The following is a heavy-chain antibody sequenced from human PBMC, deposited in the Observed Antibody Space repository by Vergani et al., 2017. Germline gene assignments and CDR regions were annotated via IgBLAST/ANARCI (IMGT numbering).Heavy chain of an antibody. Sequence: QVQLQQWGAGLLKPSETLSLTCAVYGGSFSGYYWSWIRQPPGKGLEWIGEINHSGSTNYNPSLKSRVTISVDTSKNQFSLKLSSVTAADTAVYYCARRGAEDYYYGMDVWGQGTTVTVSS. D-gene: IGHD5-12*01. J-gene: IGHJ6*02. CDR3: ARRGAEDYYYGMDV. CDR1: GGSFSGYY. CDR2: INHSGST. V-gene: IGHV4-34*01.